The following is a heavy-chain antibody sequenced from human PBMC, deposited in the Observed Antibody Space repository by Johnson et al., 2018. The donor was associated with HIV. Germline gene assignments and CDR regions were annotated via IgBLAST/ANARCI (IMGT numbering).Heavy chain of an antibody. CDR1: GFTFSSYA. D-gene: IGHD5-18*01. CDR2: LSGSGGST. Sequence: VQLVESGGGLVQPGGSLRLSCAASGFTFSSYAMSWVRQAPGKGLEWVSALSGSGGSTYYADSVQGRFTISRDNSKNTLYPQRNSLRAEDTAVYYCAKGPKPPGIQPWGWNALDIWGQGTMVTVSS. J-gene: IGHJ3*02. CDR3: AKGPKPPGIQPWGWNALDI. V-gene: IGHV3-23*04.